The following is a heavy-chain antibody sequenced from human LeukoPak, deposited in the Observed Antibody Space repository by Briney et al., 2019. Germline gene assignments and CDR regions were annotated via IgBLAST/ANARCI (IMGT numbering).Heavy chain of an antibody. D-gene: IGHD3-9*01. Sequence: RASVKVSCKASGYTFTSYAMHWVRQAPGQRLEWMGWINAGNGNTKYSQKFQGRVTITRDTSASTAYMELSSLRSEDTAVYYCARVVMVKNKTGYYSLTYYYGMDVWGQGTTVTVSS. CDR2: INAGNGNT. CDR3: ARVVMVKNKTGYYSLTYYYGMDV. CDR1: GYTFTSYA. J-gene: IGHJ6*02. V-gene: IGHV1-3*01.